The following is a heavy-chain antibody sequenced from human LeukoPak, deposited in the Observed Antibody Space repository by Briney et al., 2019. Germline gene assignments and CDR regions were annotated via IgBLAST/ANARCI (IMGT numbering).Heavy chain of an antibody. CDR1: GGTFSSYA. V-gene: IGHV1-69*04. J-gene: IGHJ5*02. CDR2: IIPILGIA. Sequence: ASVKVSCKASGGTFSSYAISWVRQAPGQGLEWMGRIIPILGIANYAQKFQGRVTITADKSTSTAYMELSSLRSEDTAVYYCVVVADTYYDYVWGSYRYWFDPWGQGTLVTVSS. D-gene: IGHD3-16*02. CDR3: VVVADTYYDYVWGSYRYWFDP.